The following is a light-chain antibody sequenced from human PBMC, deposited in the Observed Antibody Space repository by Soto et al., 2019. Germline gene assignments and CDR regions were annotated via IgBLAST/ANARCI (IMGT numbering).Light chain of an antibody. CDR1: QSVTSSY. J-gene: IGKJ5*01. V-gene: IGKV3-20*01. Sequence: EIVLTQSPGTLSLSPGERATLSCRASQSVTSSYLTWYQQKPGQAPRLLIYGASTRAAGIPDRFSGSGSGTDFTLTISSLEPEDFAAYYCQQYGKLPITLGQGTRLEIK. CDR3: QQYGKLPIT. CDR2: GAS.